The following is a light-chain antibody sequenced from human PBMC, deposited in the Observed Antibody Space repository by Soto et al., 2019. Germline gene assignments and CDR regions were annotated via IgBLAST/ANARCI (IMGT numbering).Light chain of an antibody. CDR3: QHYGTSAL. CDR2: DAS. V-gene: IGKV3-20*01. J-gene: IGKJ3*01. Sequence: PGERATLSCRASQSVSSSYLAWYQQKPGQAPRLLIYDASRATGIPDRFSGSGSGTDFTLTITRPEPEDFAVDYCQHYGTSALFGPGTKVDI. CDR1: QSVSSSY.